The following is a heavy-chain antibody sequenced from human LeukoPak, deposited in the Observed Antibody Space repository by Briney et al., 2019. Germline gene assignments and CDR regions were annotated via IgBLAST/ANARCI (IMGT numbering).Heavy chain of an antibody. J-gene: IGHJ2*01. CDR2: ISGSGGST. D-gene: IGHD1-26*01. CDR3: ARDRRRGVGASDFWYFDL. Sequence: GGSLRLSCAASGFTFSSYAMSWVRQAPGKGLEWVSAISGSGGSTYYADSVKGRFTISRDNSKNTLYLQMNSLRAEDTAVYYCARDRRRGVGASDFWYFDLWGRGTLVTVSS. CDR1: GFTFSSYA. V-gene: IGHV3-23*01.